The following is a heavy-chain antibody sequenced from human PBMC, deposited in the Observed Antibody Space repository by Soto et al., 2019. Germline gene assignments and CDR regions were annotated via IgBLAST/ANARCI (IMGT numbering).Heavy chain of an antibody. CDR3: ARCQYYYGSGRYLWCNWFDP. V-gene: IGHV1-18*01. CDR2: ISAYNGNT. D-gene: IGHD3-10*01. J-gene: IGHJ5*02. CDR1: GYTFTSYG. Sequence: ASVKVSCKAPGYTFTSYGISWVRQAPGQGLEWMGWISAYNGNTNYAQKLQGRVTMTTDTSTSTAYMELRSLRSDDTAVYYCARCQYYYGSGRYLWCNWFDPWGQGTLVTVSS.